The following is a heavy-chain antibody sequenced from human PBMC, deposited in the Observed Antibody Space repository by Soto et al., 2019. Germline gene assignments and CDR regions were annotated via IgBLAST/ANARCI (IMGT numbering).Heavy chain of an antibody. Sequence: SVKVSCRASGGTFSSYAISWVRQAPGQGLEWMGGIIPIFGTANYAQKFQGRVTITADESTSTAYMELSSLRSEDTAVYYCARVKITEMAIPGPYYYYYGMDVWGQGTTVTVSS. CDR3: ARVKITEMAIPGPYYYYYGMDV. D-gene: IGHD2-21*01. J-gene: IGHJ6*02. V-gene: IGHV1-69*13. CDR2: IIPIFGTA. CDR1: GGTFSSYA.